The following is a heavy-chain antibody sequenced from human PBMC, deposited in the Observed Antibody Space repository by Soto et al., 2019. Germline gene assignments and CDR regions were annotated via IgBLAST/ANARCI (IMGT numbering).Heavy chain of an antibody. CDR3: VMVDNYVTPTPQDV. Sequence: QVQLVQSGDEVKKPGASVKVSCKASGYIFVNYGIAWVRQAPGQGLEWMGWISPYTGNTHSARKVQGRITMTTDTSTSTAYMDLGSLTSDDTAVYYCVMVDNYVTPTPQDVWGQGTTVTVSS. V-gene: IGHV1-18*01. D-gene: IGHD3-16*01. CDR2: ISPYTGNT. CDR1: GYIFVNYG. J-gene: IGHJ6*02.